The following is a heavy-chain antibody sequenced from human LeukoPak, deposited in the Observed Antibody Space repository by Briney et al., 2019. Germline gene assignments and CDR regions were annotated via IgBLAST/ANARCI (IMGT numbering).Heavy chain of an antibody. CDR2: IYHTGTT. Sequence: SSETLSVTCNVPGGSISDTSYYWGWIRQPPGKGLEWIGSIYHTGTTYYSPSLKSRVTISVHTSKNQFSLKLSSVTAADTAVYYCAREKGVSDYWGQGTLVTVSS. D-gene: IGHD3-16*01. V-gene: IGHV4-39*02. J-gene: IGHJ4*02. CDR3: AREKGVSDY. CDR1: GGSISDTSYY.